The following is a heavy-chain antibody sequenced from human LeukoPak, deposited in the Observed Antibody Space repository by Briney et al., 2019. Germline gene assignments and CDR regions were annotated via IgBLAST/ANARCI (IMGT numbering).Heavy chain of an antibody. CDR3: AKDIQGSY. Sequence: GGPLRLSCAASGFSFNSAAMTWVRQAPGKGLEWVSLVSSSGANTCYADSVKGRFTISRDNSKNTVYLQMNSLRAEDTAIYYCAKDIQGSYWGQGTLVTVSS. D-gene: IGHD2-21*01. V-gene: IGHV3-23*01. CDR1: GFSFNSAA. CDR2: VSSSGANT. J-gene: IGHJ4*02.